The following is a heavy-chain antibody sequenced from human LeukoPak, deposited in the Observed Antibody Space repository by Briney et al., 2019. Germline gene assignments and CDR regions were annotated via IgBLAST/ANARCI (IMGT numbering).Heavy chain of an antibody. V-gene: IGHV3-23*01. Sequence: GGSLRLSCAASGFTFSSYAMSWVRQAPGKGMEWVSAISGSGSSTYYADSVKGRFTISRDNSKNTLYLQMNSLRAEDTAVYYCAKDSSGWYWDRGYYFDYWGQGTLVTVSS. CDR1: GFTFSSYA. CDR2: ISGSGSST. J-gene: IGHJ4*02. D-gene: IGHD6-19*01. CDR3: AKDSSGWYWDRGYYFDY.